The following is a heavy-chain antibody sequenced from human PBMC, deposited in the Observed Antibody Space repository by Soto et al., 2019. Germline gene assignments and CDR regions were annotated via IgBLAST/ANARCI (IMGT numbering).Heavy chain of an antibody. CDR1: GYTFTSYA. CDR2: INADNGKT. Sequence: ASVKVSCKASGYTFTSYAMHWVRQAPGQRLEWMGGINADNGKTEYAQKFQGRLTLTIDTSADATYMDLRSLRSDDTAMYYCVRDPGGNSDYERFDYWGQGTLVTVSS. CDR3: VRDPGGNSDYERFDY. V-gene: IGHV1-3*01. D-gene: IGHD4-4*01. J-gene: IGHJ4*02.